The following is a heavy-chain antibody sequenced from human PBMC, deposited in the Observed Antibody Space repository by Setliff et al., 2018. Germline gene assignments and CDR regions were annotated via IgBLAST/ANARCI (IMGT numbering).Heavy chain of an antibody. CDR2: LYYIGAT. D-gene: IGHD3-10*01. Sequence: SETLSLTCTVSGGSISTTNYFWGWIRQPPGGGLEWIGILYYIGATYYNPSLKSRVTISVDTTKNQFSLKLTSMTAADTAVYFCARHLLVQGTYHFDYWGQGSPVTVSS. CDR3: ARHLLVQGTYHFDY. V-gene: IGHV4-39*01. J-gene: IGHJ4*02. CDR1: GGSISTTNYF.